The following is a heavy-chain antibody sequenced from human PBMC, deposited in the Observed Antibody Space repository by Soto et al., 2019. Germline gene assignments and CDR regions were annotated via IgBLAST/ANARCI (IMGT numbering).Heavy chain of an antibody. CDR1: GFTVSSNY. CDR3: ATSGYSEYYFDY. V-gene: IGHV3-53*01. D-gene: IGHD3-22*01. CDR2: IYSGGST. J-gene: IGHJ4*02. Sequence: GGSLRLSCAASGFTVSSNYMSWVRQAPGKGLEWVSVIYSGGSTYYADSVKGRFTISRDNSKNTLYLQMNSLRAEDTAVYYCATSGYSEYYFDYWGQGTLVTVSS.